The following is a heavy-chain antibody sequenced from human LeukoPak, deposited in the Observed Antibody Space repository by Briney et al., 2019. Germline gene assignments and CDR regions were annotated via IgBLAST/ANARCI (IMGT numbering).Heavy chain of an antibody. Sequence: GGSLRLSCAGSGFDFSGYGMHWVRQAPGKGLEWMADISYDGRNIHYAESVKGRFTISRDNSKNILYLHMNRLRAEDTAVYYCAKDGAWAVAKNFDYWGQGTLVTVS. CDR1: GFDFSGYG. V-gene: IGHV3-30*18. J-gene: IGHJ4*02. CDR2: ISYDGRNI. D-gene: IGHD6-19*01. CDR3: AKDGAWAVAKNFDY.